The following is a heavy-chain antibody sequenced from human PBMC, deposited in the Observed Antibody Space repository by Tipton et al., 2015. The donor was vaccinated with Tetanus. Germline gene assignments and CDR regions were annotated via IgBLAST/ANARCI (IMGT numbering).Heavy chain of an antibody. D-gene: IGHD1-1*01. CDR2: INPNSGAT. Sequence: QVQLVQSGAEVKKPGASVKVSCKASGYTFTDYYMHWVRQAPGQGLEWIGWINPNSGATNYAQKFQGRVTMTRDTSISTAYMELSSPRSDDTAVYYCARERHLDYWGQGTLVTVSS. J-gene: IGHJ4*02. V-gene: IGHV1-2*02. CDR3: ARERHLDY. CDR1: GYTFTDYY.